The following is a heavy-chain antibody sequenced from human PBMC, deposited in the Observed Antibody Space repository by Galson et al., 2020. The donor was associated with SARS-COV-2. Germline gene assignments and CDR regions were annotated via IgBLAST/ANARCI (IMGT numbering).Heavy chain of an antibody. CDR1: GYTFTGYY. CDR3: ARETRMTTFNFFDS. CDR2: INPNSGGT. V-gene: IGHV1-2*04. Sequence: ASVKVSCKASGYTFTGYYMHWVRQAPGQGLEWMGWINPNSGGTNYAQKFQGWVTMTRDTSISTAYMELSRLKSDDTDVYYCARETRMTTFNFFDSWGQGTLVTVSS. D-gene: IGHD4-4*01. J-gene: IGHJ4*02.